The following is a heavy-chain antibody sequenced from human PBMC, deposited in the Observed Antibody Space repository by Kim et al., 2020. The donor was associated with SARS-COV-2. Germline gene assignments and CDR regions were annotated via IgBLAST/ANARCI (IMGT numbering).Heavy chain of an antibody. D-gene: IGHD6-13*01. Sequence: GYAQKFQGRVTMTRNTSRSTAYMELSSLRSEDTAVYYCARGAGIAADFDYWGQGTLVTVSS. J-gene: IGHJ4*02. CDR3: ARGAGIAADFDY. V-gene: IGHV1-8*01.